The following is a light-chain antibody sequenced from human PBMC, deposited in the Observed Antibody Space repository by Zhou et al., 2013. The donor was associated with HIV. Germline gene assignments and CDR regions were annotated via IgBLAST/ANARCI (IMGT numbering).Light chain of an antibody. V-gene: IGKV1-9*01. CDR2: AAS. CDR1: QGISSY. J-gene: IGKJ2*01. Sequence: DIQLTQSPSFLSASVGDRVTITCRASQGISSYLVWYQQKPGKAPKLLIYAASALQRGVPLRFSGSGSGTEFTLTISSLQPEDFATYYCQQLNSYPRTFGLGDQAGDQT. CDR3: QQLNSYPRT.